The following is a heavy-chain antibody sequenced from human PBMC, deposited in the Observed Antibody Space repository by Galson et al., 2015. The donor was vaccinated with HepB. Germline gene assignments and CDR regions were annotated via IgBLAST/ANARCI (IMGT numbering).Heavy chain of an antibody. CDR3: AREEGLWSYFDY. CDR2: IYYSGST. CDR1: GGSISSYY. D-gene: IGHD3-10*01. V-gene: IGHV4-59*01. J-gene: IGHJ4*02. Sequence: TLSLTCTVSGGSISSYYWSWIRQPPGKGLEWIGYIYYSGSTNYNPSLKSRVTISVDTSKNQFSLKLSSVTAADTAVYYCAREEGLWSYFDYWGQGTLVTVSS.